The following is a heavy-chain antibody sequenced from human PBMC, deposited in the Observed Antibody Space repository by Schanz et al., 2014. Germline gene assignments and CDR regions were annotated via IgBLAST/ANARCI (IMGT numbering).Heavy chain of an antibody. CDR1: GFTFSVYW. Sequence: EVQLVESGGGFVQPGGSLRLSCAASGFTFSVYWMHWVRQPPGKGLVSVSRISGDGTTTSYADSVKGRFTISRDNSKNTLYLQMNSLRAEDTAVYYCARRKHAFDIWGQGTMVTVSS. J-gene: IGHJ3*02. V-gene: IGHV3-74*01. CDR2: ISGDGTTT. CDR3: ARRKHAFDI.